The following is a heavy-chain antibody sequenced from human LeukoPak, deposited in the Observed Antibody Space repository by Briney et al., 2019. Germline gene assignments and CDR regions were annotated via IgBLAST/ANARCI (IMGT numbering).Heavy chain of an antibody. CDR1: GGSISSGGYY. CDR3: ASTTSRLSRGYDY. Sequence: SETLSLTCTVSGGSISSGGYYWSWIRQPPGKGLEWIGEINHSGSTNYNPSLKSRVTISVDTSKNQFSLKLSSVTAADTAVYYCASTTSRLSRGYDYWGQGTLVTVSS. J-gene: IGHJ4*02. V-gene: IGHV4-39*07. D-gene: IGHD3-10*01. CDR2: INHSGST.